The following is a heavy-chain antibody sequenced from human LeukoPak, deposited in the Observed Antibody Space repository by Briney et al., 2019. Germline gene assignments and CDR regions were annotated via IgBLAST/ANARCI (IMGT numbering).Heavy chain of an antibody. V-gene: IGHV1-18*01. CDR1: GYTFTSYG. J-gene: IGHJ4*02. CDR3: ARQAACSSIRCPIDY. D-gene: IGHD2-2*01. Sequence: ASVKVSCKAPGYTFTSYGISWVRQAPGQGLQWMGWISGYNGNTNYAQKFQGRVTVTTETSTSTVYMELRSLRSDDTAVYYCARQAACSSIRCPIDYWGQGTLVTVSS. CDR2: ISGYNGNT.